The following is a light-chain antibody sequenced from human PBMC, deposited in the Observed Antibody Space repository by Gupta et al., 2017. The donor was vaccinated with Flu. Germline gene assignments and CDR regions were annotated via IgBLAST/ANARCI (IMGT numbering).Light chain of an antibody. CDR2: SSS. V-gene: IGKV1-39*01. Sequence: DSQTTQSPSSLSASVGDRVTITCRASQNIRKYLNWYQHKPGKGPKLLIYSSSNVQSGIPSRFSGSGSGTDFTLTISGLQPEDFANYYCQQSVNAPRTFGEGTKMEIK. CDR3: QQSVNAPRT. J-gene: IGKJ1*01. CDR1: QNIRKY.